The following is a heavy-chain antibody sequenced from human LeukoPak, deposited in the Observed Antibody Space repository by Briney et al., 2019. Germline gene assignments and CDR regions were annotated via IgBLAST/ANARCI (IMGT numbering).Heavy chain of an antibody. CDR3: ARSYYYDSSGYYLGSDFDY. Sequence: GGSLRLSCAASGFTFSSYSMNWVRQAPGKGLEWVSYISSSSSTIYYADSVKGRFTISRDNAKNSLYLQMNSLRAEDTAVYYCARSYYYDSSGYYLGSDFDYWGQGTLVTVSS. CDR2: ISSSSSTI. CDR1: GFTFSSYS. V-gene: IGHV3-48*01. J-gene: IGHJ4*02. D-gene: IGHD3-22*01.